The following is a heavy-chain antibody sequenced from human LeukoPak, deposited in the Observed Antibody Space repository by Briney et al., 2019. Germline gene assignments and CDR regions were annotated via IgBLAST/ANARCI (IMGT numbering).Heavy chain of an antibody. V-gene: IGHV4-39*07. Sequence: SETLSLTCTVSGGSISSSSYYWGWIRQPPGKGLEWIGSIYYSGSTNYNPSLKSRVTISVDTSKNQFSLKLSSVTAADTAVYYCARESPNSGSYLPLNYFDYWGQGTLVTVSS. D-gene: IGHD1-26*01. J-gene: IGHJ4*02. CDR2: IYYSGST. CDR1: GGSISSSSYY. CDR3: ARESPNSGSYLPLNYFDY.